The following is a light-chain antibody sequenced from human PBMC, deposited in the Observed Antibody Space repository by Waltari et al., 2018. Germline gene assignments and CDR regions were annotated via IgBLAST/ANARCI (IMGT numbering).Light chain of an antibody. CDR2: KAS. CDR1: QSISNW. CDR3: QQYNSYSLLT. V-gene: IGKV1-5*03. J-gene: IGKJ4*01. Sequence: DIQMTQSPSTLSASVGDRVTITCRASQSISNWLAWYQQKPGKAPKLLIYKASTLESGVPSRFSGSGSGTEFTRTISSLQPDDFATDYCQQYNSYSLLTFGGGTKVEIK.